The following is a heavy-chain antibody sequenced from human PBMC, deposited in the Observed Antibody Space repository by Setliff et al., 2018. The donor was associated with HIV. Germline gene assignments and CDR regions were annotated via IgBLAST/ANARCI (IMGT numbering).Heavy chain of an antibody. CDR1: GYTFTSYY. Sequence: ASVKVYCKASGYTFTSYYMHWVRQAPGQGLEGMGIIKPSSGSTTYAQKFQGRVTMNRDTSTSTVYMELSRLRSEDTAVYDCARDPAPSSSASYFHHWGQGTPVTVSS. J-gene: IGHJ1*01. D-gene: IGHD6-6*01. CDR2: IKPSSGST. CDR3: ARDPAPSSSASYFHH. V-gene: IGHV1-46*01.